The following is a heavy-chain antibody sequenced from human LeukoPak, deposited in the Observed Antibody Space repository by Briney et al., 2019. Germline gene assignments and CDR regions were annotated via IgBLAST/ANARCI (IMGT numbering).Heavy chain of an antibody. CDR3: ASVGYDFWSGYFLDYYYGMDV. CDR1: GFTFSSYS. J-gene: IGHJ6*02. Sequence: PGGSLRLSCAASGFTFSSYSMNWVRQAPGKGLEWVSYISSSSTIYYADSVKGRFTISRDNAKNSLYLQMNSLRAEDTAVYYCASVGYDFWSGYFLDYYYGMDVWGQGTTVTVSS. CDR2: ISSSSTI. D-gene: IGHD3-3*01. V-gene: IGHV3-48*01.